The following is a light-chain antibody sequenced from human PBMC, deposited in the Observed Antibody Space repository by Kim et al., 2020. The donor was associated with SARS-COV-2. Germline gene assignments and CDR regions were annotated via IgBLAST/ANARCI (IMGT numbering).Light chain of an antibody. J-gene: IGLJ3*02. Sequence: RVTISGCGRNSTIGIKNVNCYQQLQGTAPKHLTDSNNQQHSGVPERFSGSKAGTSASQTRSGLQSEKEADYYCAAWDNSLNGWVFGGETHLTVL. CDR3: AAWDNSLNGWV. CDR2: SNN. V-gene: IGLV1-44*01. CDR1: NSTIGIKN.